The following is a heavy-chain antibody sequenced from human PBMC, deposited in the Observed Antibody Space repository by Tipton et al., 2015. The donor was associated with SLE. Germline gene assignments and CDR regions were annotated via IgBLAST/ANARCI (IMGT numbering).Heavy chain of an antibody. D-gene: IGHD6-6*01. CDR2: INPSGGST. CDR3: ARDGGWGRGIAARRRQYYYYYGMDV. CDR1: GYTFTSYY. V-gene: IGHV1-46*01. Sequence: QSGPEVKKPGASVKLSCKASGYTFTSYYIHWVRQAPGQGLEWMGIINPSGGSTTYAQKFQGRVTMTRDTSTSTVYMELSRLRSEDTAVYYCARDGGWGRGIAARRRQYYYYYGMDVWGQGTTVTVSS. J-gene: IGHJ6*02.